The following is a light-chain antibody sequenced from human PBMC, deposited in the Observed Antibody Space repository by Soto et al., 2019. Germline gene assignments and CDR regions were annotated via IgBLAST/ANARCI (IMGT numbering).Light chain of an antibody. V-gene: IGKV3-11*01. Sequence: EIVLTPSPVTLSLSPGERATLSCRASQSVGSYLAWYQQKPGQAPRLLIYDASNRATGIPARFSGSGSGTDFTLTISSLEPEDFAVYYCQQRKNWQVNFGQGTRLEIK. CDR1: QSVGSY. J-gene: IGKJ5*01. CDR3: QQRKNWQVN. CDR2: DAS.